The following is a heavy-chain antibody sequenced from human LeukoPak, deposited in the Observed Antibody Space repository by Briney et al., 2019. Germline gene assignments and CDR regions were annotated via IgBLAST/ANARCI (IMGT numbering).Heavy chain of an antibody. CDR1: GFTLTTYA. CDR3: AKDADDYVSYFDY. V-gene: IGHV3-23*01. D-gene: IGHD4-17*01. CDR2: ITASGPTT. Sequence: GGSLILSCAASGFTLTTYAMTWVRQAPGKGLEWVSGITASGPTTYYADSVKGRFTFSRDNSKNTLYLQMNSLRAEDTAVYYCAKDADDYVSYFDYWGQGTLVSVSS. J-gene: IGHJ4*02.